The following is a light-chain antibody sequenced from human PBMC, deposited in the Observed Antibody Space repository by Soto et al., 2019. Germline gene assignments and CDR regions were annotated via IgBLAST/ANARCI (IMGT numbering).Light chain of an antibody. V-gene: IGKV3-15*01. J-gene: IGKJ1*01. CDR2: GAS. CDR3: QQYNNWPRT. Sequence: EVVMTQSPATLSVSPGERATLSCRASQSVRSNLAWYQQKPGQAPRLLISGASTRATGIPARFRGSGSGTEFTLTISSLQSEDFAAYYCQQYNNWPRTFGQGTKVEIK. CDR1: QSVRSN.